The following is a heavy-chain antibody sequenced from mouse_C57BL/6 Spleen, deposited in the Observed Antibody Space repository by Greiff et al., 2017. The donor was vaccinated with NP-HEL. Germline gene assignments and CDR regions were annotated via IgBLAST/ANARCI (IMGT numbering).Heavy chain of an antibody. CDR2: ISSGGSYT. J-gene: IGHJ3*01. CDR3: ARRSYGYDAWFAY. V-gene: IGHV5-6*01. Sequence: VQLKESGGDLVKPGGSLKLSCAASGFTFSSYGMSWVRQTPDKRLEWVATISSGGSYTYYPDSVKGRFTISRDNAKNTLYLQMSSLKSEDTAMYYCARRSYGYDAWFAYWGQGTLVTVSA. CDR1: GFTFSSYG. D-gene: IGHD2-2*01.